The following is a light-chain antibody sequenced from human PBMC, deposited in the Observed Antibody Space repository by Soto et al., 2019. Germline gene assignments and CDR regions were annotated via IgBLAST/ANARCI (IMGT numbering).Light chain of an antibody. J-gene: IGKJ4*01. CDR2: DAS. CDR1: QDITNY. CDR3: QQWDDLPRT. V-gene: IGKV1-33*01. Sequence: DIQMTQSPSSLSASVGDRVTITCQASQDITNYLNWYQHKPGKAPKVLIYDASSLATGGPSRFSGSGSGTHFTLTISSLQAEDNGTYFCQQWDDLPRTFGGGTKVEIQ.